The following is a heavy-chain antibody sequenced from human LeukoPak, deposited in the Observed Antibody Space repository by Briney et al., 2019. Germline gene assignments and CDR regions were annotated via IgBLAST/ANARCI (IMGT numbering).Heavy chain of an antibody. V-gene: IGHV3-21*01. CDR2: ISSSSSYI. Sequence: GGSLRLSCTASGFSFGSYAMGWVRQAPGKGLEWVSSISSSSSYIYYADSVKGRFTISRDNAKNSLYLQMNSLRAEDTAVYYCARDLRGSGDWGQGTLVTVSS. CDR3: ARDLRGSGD. D-gene: IGHD3-10*01. CDR1: GFSFGSYA. J-gene: IGHJ4*02.